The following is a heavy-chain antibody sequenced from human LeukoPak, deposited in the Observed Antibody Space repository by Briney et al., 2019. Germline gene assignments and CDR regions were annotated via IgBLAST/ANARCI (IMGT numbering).Heavy chain of an antibody. D-gene: IGHD3-3*01. CDR1: GGSISNYY. V-gene: IGHV4-4*07. Sequence: SEALSLTCTGSGGSISNYYWSWIRQPAGEGLQWIGRMSSSGNTNYNPSLRSRVTMSVDTSKNQFSLKLTSVTAADTAVYYCARDWSSTPNWFDPWGQGTLVTVSS. CDR2: MSSSGNT. J-gene: IGHJ5*02. CDR3: ARDWSSTPNWFDP.